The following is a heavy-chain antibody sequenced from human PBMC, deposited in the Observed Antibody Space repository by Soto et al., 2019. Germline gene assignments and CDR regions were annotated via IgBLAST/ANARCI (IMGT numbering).Heavy chain of an antibody. J-gene: IGHJ6*02. D-gene: IGHD3-10*01. CDR2: IIPIFGTA. Sequence: QVQLVQSGAEVKKPGSSVKVSCKASGGTFSSYAISWVRQAPGQGLEWMGGIIPIFGTANYAHKFQGRVRTASDESTSTADMERSSLRSEDTAVYYCAREGGTGSDSYYGMDVWGQGTTVTVSS. CDR1: GGTFSSYA. V-gene: IGHV1-69*05. CDR3: AREGGTGSDSYYGMDV.